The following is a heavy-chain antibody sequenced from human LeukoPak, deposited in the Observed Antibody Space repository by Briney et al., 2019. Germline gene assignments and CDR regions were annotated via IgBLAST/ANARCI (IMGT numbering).Heavy chain of an antibody. J-gene: IGHJ4*02. D-gene: IGHD3-22*01. CDR1: GFTFSSYW. CDR3: ATGRGYYYDH. V-gene: IGHV3-7*01. CDR2: IKQDGSEK. Sequence: GGSLRLSCAASGFTFSSYWMSWVRQAPGKGLEWVANIKQDGSEKYYVDSVKGRFTISKDISKNTLFVQMNSLRAEDTAVYYCATGRGYYYDHWGQGTLVTVSS.